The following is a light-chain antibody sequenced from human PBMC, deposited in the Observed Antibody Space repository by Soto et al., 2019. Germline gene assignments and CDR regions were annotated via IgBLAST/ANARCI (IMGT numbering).Light chain of an antibody. Sequence: QSALTQPASVSGSPGQSITISCPGTSSDGGGYNYVSWYPQHPGKAPKLMIYDDSNRPSGVSNRFSGSKSGNTASLSISGLQAEDEADYYCSSYTSSSTHGFGTGTKVTVL. J-gene: IGLJ1*01. CDR3: SSYTSSSTHG. V-gene: IGLV2-14*01. CDR2: DDS. CDR1: SSDGGGYNY.